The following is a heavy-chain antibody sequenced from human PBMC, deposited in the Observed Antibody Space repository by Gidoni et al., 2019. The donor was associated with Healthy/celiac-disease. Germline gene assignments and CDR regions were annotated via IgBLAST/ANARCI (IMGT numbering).Heavy chain of an antibody. V-gene: IGHV2-5*01. J-gene: IGHJ4*02. CDR2: IYWNADK. CDR3: AHNKKEDETYYYDSSYDYYFDY. CDR1: GFSLSTSGVG. D-gene: IGHD3-22*01. Sequence: QITLKESGPTLVQPTQTPSLTCTFPGFSLSTSGVGVGWIRHPPGKALEWLELIYWNADKRYRPSLKSRLTITKDTSKNQVVLTMTNMDPVDTATYYCAHNKKEDETYYYDSSYDYYFDYWGQGTLVTVSS.